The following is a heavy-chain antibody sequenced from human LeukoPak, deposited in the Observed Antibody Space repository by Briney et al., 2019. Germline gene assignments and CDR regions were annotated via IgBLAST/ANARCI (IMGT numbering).Heavy chain of an antibody. CDR1: GGSISRGNDH. CDR3: ARSRDYDSSGYPYYFDT. CDR2: IFHSGRT. Sequence: SQTLSLTCTVSGGSISRGNDHWSWIRQPPGKGLEWIGYIFHSGRTYSNPSLKSRVTISVDTSKNQFSLKMSSVTAADTAVYYCARSRDYDSSGYPYYFDTWGQGTLVTVSS. J-gene: IGHJ4*02. V-gene: IGHV4-30-4*01. D-gene: IGHD3-22*01.